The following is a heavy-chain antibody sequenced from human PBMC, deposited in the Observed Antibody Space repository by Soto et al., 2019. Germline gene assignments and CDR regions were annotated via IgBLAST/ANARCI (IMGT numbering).Heavy chain of an antibody. CDR2: ISAYNGNT. CDR1: GYTFTSYG. CDR3: ARDGHGGYVSDFDY. D-gene: IGHD5-12*01. J-gene: IGHJ4*02. V-gene: IGHV1-18*01. Sequence: ASLKVSCKASGYTFTSYGISWVRPAPGQGLEWMGWISAYNGNTNYAQKLQGRVTMTTDTSTSTAYMELRSLRSDDTAVYYCARDGHGGYVSDFDYWGQGTLVTVSS.